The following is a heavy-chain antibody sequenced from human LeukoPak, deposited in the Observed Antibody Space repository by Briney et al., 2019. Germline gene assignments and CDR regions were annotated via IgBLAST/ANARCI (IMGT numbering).Heavy chain of an antibody. V-gene: IGHV3-23*01. CDR1: GFTFRSYA. CDR2: ISGSGDST. Sequence: GGSLRLSCAASGFTFRSYAMSWVRQAPGKGLEWVSTISGSGDSTYYADSVKGRFTISRYTSRDTLFLQMNSLKADDTALYYCAKGTSYYWSNANWFDPWGQGTLVTVSS. J-gene: IGHJ5*02. CDR3: AKGTSYYWSNANWFDP. D-gene: IGHD1-20*01.